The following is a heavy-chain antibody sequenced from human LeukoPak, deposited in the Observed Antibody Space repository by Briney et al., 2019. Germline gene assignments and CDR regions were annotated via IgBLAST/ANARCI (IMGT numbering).Heavy chain of an antibody. CDR1: GFTFSGYG. CDR2: ITQDGGEK. V-gene: IGHV3-7*01. D-gene: IGHD3-10*01. CDR3: ARNRGFGQADV. Sequence: PGGSLRLSCAASGFTFSGYGMRWLRQAPGKGLEWVANITQDGGEKNYVDSVKGRFTISRDNAKNSLYLQMNSLRGEDTAVYYCARNRGFGQADVWGKGTTVTVSS. J-gene: IGHJ6*04.